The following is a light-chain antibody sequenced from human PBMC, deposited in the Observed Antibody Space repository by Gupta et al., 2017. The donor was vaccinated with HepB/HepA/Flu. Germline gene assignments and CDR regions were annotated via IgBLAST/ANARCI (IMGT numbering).Light chain of an antibody. Sequence: DIMMTQSPFSLPVIPGESASISCRSSQSLLRNGNTFLDWYVQKPGQSPQLLIYLGSNRASGVPDRFSGSESGTDITLKINRVEAGDVGIYFCMQGLQSPRTFGQGTRLEI. J-gene: IGKJ5*01. CDR2: LGS. CDR3: MQGLQSPRT. V-gene: IGKV2-28*01. CDR1: QSLLRNGNTF.